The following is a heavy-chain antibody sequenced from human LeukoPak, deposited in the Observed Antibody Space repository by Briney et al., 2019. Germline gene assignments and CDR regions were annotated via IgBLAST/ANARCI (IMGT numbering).Heavy chain of an antibody. CDR3: ARLVRFNYHNWFDP. Sequence: SETLSLTCTVSGGSISSYYWSWIRQPPGKGLEWIGYIYYSGSTNYNPSLKSRVTISVDTSKNQFSLKLSSVTAADTAVYYCARLVRFNYHNWFDPWGQGTLVTVSS. CDR2: IYYSGST. V-gene: IGHV4-59*08. D-gene: IGHD1-20*01. J-gene: IGHJ5*02. CDR1: GGSISSYY.